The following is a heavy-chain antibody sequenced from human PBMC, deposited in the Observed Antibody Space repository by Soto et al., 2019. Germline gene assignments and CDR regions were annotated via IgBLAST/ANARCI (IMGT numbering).Heavy chain of an antibody. CDR1: GGSFSGYY. V-gene: IGHV4-34*01. CDR3: ARSPGELTYYYYMDV. J-gene: IGHJ6*03. D-gene: IGHD3-10*01. CDR2: INHSGST. Sequence: TLSLTCAVYGGSFSGYYWSWIRQPPGKGLEWIGEINHSGSTNYNPSLKSRVTISVDTSKNQFSLKLSSVTAADTAVYYCARSPGELTYYYYMDVWGKGTTVTVSS.